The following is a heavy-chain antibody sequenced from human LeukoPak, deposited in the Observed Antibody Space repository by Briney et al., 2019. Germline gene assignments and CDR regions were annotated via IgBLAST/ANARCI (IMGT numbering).Heavy chain of an antibody. D-gene: IGHD6-13*01. Sequence: ASVKVSCKASGYTFTSYHMHWVRQAPGQGLEWMGIINPSGGTTNYAQKFRGRVTMTRDMSTSTVYMELSSLRSEDTAVYYCARDGRLAAAANGDYWGQGTLVTVSS. CDR1: GYTFTSYH. CDR3: ARDGRLAAAANGDY. V-gene: IGHV1-46*01. J-gene: IGHJ4*02. CDR2: INPSGGTT.